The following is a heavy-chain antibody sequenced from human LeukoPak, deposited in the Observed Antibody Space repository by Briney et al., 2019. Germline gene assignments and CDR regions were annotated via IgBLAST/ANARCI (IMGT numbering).Heavy chain of an antibody. Sequence: GGSLRLSCAASGFTFSSYTMNWVRQAPGKGLEWVASISSSSSYIYYADSVKGRFTISRDNAKDSLYLQMNSLRAEDTAVYYCARDPLPGIAVAGLDYWGQGTLVTVSS. V-gene: IGHV3-21*01. CDR2: ISSSSSYI. CDR1: GFTFSSYT. J-gene: IGHJ4*02. D-gene: IGHD6-19*01. CDR3: ARDPLPGIAVAGLDY.